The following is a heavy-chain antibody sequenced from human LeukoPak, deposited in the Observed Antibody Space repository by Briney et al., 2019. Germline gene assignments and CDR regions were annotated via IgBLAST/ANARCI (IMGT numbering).Heavy chain of an antibody. J-gene: IGHJ4*02. Sequence: GASVKVSCKASGGTFSSYAISWVRQAPGQGLEWMGGIIPMFGTANYAQKFQGRVTITADKSTSTAYMELSSLRSEDTAVYYCARDPPGRPYSCSSYGWGQGTLVTVSS. CDR2: IIPMFGTA. CDR1: GGTFSSYA. D-gene: IGHD6-6*01. V-gene: IGHV1-69*06. CDR3: ARDPPGRPYSCSSYG.